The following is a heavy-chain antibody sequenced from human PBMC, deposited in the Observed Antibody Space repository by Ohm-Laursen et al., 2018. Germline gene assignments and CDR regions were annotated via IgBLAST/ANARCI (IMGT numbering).Heavy chain of an antibody. Sequence: PSQTLSLTCNVSGGSINSYYWSWIRQHAVKGLEWIGRIYGGGGTNYNPSLESRVPMSVDTSKNQFSLKLRSVTAADTAVYFCARVTGPGDYYGLDVWGQGTTVTVSS. CDR2: IYGGGGT. J-gene: IGHJ6*02. V-gene: IGHV4-4*07. CDR1: GGSINSYY. D-gene: IGHD3-9*01. CDR3: ARVTGPGDYYGLDV.